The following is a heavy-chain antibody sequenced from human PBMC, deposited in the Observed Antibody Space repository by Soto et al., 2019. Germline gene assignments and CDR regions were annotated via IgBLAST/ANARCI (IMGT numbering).Heavy chain of an antibody. CDR2: IYPADSDT. J-gene: IGHJ4*02. D-gene: IGHD3-16*01. V-gene: IGHV5-51*01. CDR3: ARVYVDFDY. CDR1: GYTFTTYW. Sequence: GECLKISCEASGYTFTTYWIGWVRQMPGKGLEWMGIIYPADSDTKYSPSFQGQVTISVDKSINTAYLQWSSRNASDTGMYYCARVYVDFDYWGQGTPVTVSS.